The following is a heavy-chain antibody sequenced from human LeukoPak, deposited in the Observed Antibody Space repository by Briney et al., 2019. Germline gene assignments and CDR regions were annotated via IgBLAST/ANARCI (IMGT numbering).Heavy chain of an antibody. CDR2: FYPGDSDI. J-gene: IGHJ3*02. Sequence: PGESLKISCKGSGYIFTSYWMGWARQMPGKGLEWMGIFYPGDSDIRYSPSFQGQVTISVAKSITTAYLQWSSLKASDTAMYYCAGRGITVSADTFDIWGQGTMVTVSS. CDR3: AGRGITVSADTFDI. D-gene: IGHD6-19*01. V-gene: IGHV5-51*01. CDR1: GYIFTSYW.